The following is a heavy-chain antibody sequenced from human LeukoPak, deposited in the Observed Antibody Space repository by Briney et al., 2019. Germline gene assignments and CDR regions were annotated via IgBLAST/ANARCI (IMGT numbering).Heavy chain of an antibody. D-gene: IGHD5-24*01. J-gene: IGHJ3*02. CDR1: GYTFTGYY. CDR2: INPNSGGT. Sequence: ASVKVSCKASGYTFTGYYMHWVRQAPGQGLVWMGWINPNSGGTNYAQKFQGRVTMTRDTSASTVYMELSSLRSEDTAIYYCARIRDGYNDAYDIWGQGTVVTVPS. V-gene: IGHV1-2*02. CDR3: ARIRDGYNDAYDI.